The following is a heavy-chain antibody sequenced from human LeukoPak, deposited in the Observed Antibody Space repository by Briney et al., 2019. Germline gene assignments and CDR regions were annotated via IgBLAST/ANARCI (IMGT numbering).Heavy chain of an antibody. D-gene: IGHD3-22*01. CDR1: GFTFSSYS. J-gene: IGHJ4*02. Sequence: GGSLRLSCAASGFTFSSYSMNWVRQAPGKGLEWVSSISSSSSYIYYADSVKGRFTISRDNAKNSLYLQMNSLRAEDTAVYYCAKDGGDSSGYNHFDYWGQGTLVTVSS. CDR2: ISSSSSYI. CDR3: AKDGGDSSGYNHFDY. V-gene: IGHV3-21*01.